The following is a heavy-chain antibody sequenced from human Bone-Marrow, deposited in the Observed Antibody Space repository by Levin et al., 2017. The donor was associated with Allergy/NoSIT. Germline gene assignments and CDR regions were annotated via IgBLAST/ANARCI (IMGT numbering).Heavy chain of an antibody. CDR1: GFTFSNYG. CDR2: IWYDGSNK. Sequence: GGSLRLSCAASGFTFSNYGMHWVRQAPGKGLEWVALIWYDGSNKYYVDSVKGRFTFSRDNSKNMVYLQMNGLRAEDTAIYYCVKDCMAGITPDAFDIWGQGTMVTVSS. D-gene: IGHD6-19*01. J-gene: IGHJ3*02. V-gene: IGHV3-33*06. CDR3: VKDCMAGITPDAFDI.